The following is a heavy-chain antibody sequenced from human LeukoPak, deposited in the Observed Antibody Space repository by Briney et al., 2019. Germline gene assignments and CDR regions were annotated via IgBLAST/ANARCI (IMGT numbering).Heavy chain of an antibody. CDR2: IGDDVVST. Sequence: GGSLRLSCAASGFTFSSYSMNWVRQAPGKGLEWVSAIGDDVVSTYYAESVEGRFTISRDNSKNTLYLQMNSLRAEDTATYYCARDSPLLTVWGQGTLVTVSS. CDR3: ARDSPLLTV. D-gene: IGHD3-9*01. CDR1: GFTFSSYS. V-gene: IGHV3-23*01. J-gene: IGHJ4*02.